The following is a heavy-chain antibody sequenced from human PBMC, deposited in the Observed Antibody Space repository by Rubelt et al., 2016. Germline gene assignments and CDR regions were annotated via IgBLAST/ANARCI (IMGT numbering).Heavy chain of an antibody. CDR2: ISEDGRRK. J-gene: IGHJ3*02. D-gene: IGHD4-23*01. CDR1: GFSFSDYY. Sequence: QLQLVESGGGLVKPGGSLRLSCAASGFSFSDYYMSWIRQAPGKGLEWVSYISEDGRRKHYADSLKGRFTISRENTKNSGFLETNSMGPDDTAVYYCARGAHSAVVGATPDCFDIWGQGAMVTVSS. CDR3: ARGAHSAVVGATPDCFDI. V-gene: IGHV3-11*01.